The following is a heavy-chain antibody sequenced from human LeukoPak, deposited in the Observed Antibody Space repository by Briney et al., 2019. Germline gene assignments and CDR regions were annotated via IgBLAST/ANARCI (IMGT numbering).Heavy chain of an antibody. Sequence: SGTLSLTCAVSGVSISSSNWWSWVRQPPGEGLEWIGEIYHSGSTNYNPSLKSRVTISVDKSKNQFSLKLSSVTAADTAVYYCARLHCGGDCYSPIWDYWGQGTLVTVSS. CDR1: GVSISSSNW. D-gene: IGHD2-21*02. V-gene: IGHV4-4*02. CDR2: IYHSGST. CDR3: ARLHCGGDCYSPIWDY. J-gene: IGHJ4*02.